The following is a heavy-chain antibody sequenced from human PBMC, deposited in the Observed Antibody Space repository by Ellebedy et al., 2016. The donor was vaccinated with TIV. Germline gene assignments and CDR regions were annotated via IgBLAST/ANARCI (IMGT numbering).Heavy chain of an antibody. CDR1: GYSFTSYW. D-gene: IGHD6-19*01. CDR3: AKHQLIAVAGDFDY. CDR2: IDPSDSYT. V-gene: IGHV5-10-1*01. Sequence: GESLKISCKGSGYSFTSYWINWVRQMPGKGLEWRGRIDPSDSYTNYSPSFQGHVTISADQSISTAYLPWSSMQASDTAIYYCAKHQLIAVAGDFDYWGQGTLVTVSS. J-gene: IGHJ4*02.